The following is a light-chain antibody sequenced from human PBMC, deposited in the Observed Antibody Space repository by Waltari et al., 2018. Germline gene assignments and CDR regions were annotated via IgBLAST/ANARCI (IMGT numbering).Light chain of an antibody. CDR3: QQVNSYPFT. V-gene: IGKV1-9*01. J-gene: IGKJ3*01. CDR1: QGISSY. Sequence: IQLTQSPSSLSASVGDRVTTACRATQGISSYLAWYQQKPGKAPKLLIYASSTLLNGVPSRFSGSGFGTDFTLTISSLQPEDFATYYCQQVNSYPFTFGPGTTVDIK. CDR2: ASS.